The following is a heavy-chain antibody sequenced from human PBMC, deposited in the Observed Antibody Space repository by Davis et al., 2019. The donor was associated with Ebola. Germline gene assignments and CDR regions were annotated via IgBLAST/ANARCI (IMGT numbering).Heavy chain of an antibody. J-gene: IGHJ4*02. D-gene: IGHD3-16*01. CDR2: IYHTGSA. V-gene: IGHV4-4*02. CDR1: GDSISSSTW. CDR3: ARLFGAAAHHFDY. Sequence: GSLRLSCAVSGDSISSSTWWSWVRQPPGKGLEWIGEIYHTGSANYNPSLKSRVTISVDKSKNEFSLILRSVTAADTAVYYCARLFGAAAHHFDYWGQGTLVTVSS.